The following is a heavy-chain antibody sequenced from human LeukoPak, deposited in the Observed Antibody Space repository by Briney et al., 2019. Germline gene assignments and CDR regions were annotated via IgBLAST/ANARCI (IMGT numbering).Heavy chain of an antibody. D-gene: IGHD6-13*01. Sequence: PGGSLRLSCSASGFTFSSYAMHWVRQAPGKGLEYVSAISSNGGSTYYADSVKGRFTISRDNSKSTLYLQMSSLRAEDTAVYYCARAGSWKLNFDYWGQGTLVTVSS. CDR2: ISSNGGST. CDR3: ARAGSWKLNFDY. CDR1: GFTFSSYA. V-gene: IGHV3-64D*06. J-gene: IGHJ4*02.